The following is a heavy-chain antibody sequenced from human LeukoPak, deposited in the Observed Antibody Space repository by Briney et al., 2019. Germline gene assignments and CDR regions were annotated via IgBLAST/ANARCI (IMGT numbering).Heavy chain of an antibody. CDR2: IKEDGSEK. D-gene: IGHD1-7*01. CDR3: VRGDHNWNFAAS. V-gene: IGHV3-7*05. CDR1: GFTFTNYW. Sequence: PGGSLRLSCAASGFTFTNYWMNWVCQAPGKGLDWVANIKEDGSEKNYVDSVRGRFTISRDNAKNSLYLQMNSLRAEDTAVYYCVRGDHNWNFAASWGQGTLVTVSS. J-gene: IGHJ5*02.